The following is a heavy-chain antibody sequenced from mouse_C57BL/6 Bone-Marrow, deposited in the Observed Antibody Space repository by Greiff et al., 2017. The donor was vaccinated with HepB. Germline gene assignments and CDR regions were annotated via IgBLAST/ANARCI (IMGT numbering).Heavy chain of an antibody. CDR2: IDPSDSYT. Sequence: VQLQQPGAELVKPGASVKLSCKASGYTFTSYWMQWVKQRPGQGLEWIGEIDPSDSYTNYNQKFKGKATLTVDTSSSTAYMQLSSLTSEDSAVYYCAREGYYSNYEAYWGQGTLVTVSA. D-gene: IGHD2-5*01. CDR1: GYTFTSYW. J-gene: IGHJ3*01. CDR3: AREGYYSNYEAY. V-gene: IGHV1-50*01.